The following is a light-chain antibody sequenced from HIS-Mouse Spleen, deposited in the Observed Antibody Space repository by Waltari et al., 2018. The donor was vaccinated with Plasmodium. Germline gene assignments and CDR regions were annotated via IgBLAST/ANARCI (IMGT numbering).Light chain of an antibody. Sequence: QSVLTQPPSASGTPGQRVPISCSGRSSNIGSTTVNWYQQLPGTAPKLLIYSNNQRPSGVPDRFSGSKSGTSASLAISGLQSEDEADYYCAAWDDSLNGVVFGGGTKLTVL. CDR1: SSNIGSTT. CDR2: SNN. V-gene: IGLV1-44*01. J-gene: IGLJ2*01. CDR3: AAWDDSLNGVV.